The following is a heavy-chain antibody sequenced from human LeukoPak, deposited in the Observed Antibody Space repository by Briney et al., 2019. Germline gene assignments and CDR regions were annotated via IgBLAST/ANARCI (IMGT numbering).Heavy chain of an antibody. CDR3: ARGRLGYGSGGSYYSPHP. J-gene: IGHJ5*02. CDR2: IYYSRST. D-gene: IGHD2-15*01. Sequence: SETLSLTCTVSGGSISSHYWSWIRQPPGKGLEWIGYIYYSRSTNYNPSLKSRVTISVDTSKNQFSLKLGSVTAADTAVHYCARGRLGYGSGGSYYSPHPWGQGTLVTVSS. CDR1: GGSISSHY. V-gene: IGHV4-59*11.